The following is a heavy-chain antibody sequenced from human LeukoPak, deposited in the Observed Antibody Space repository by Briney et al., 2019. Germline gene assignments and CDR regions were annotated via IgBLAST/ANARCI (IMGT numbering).Heavy chain of an antibody. V-gene: IGHV3-23*01. CDR1: GFTFSTYA. CDR2: ISSIGGST. CDR3: ARGGIGSFDL. D-gene: IGHD2-15*01. J-gene: IGHJ3*01. Sequence: PGGSLRLSCAASGFTFSTYAMMSWIRQAPGKGLEWVSTISSIGGSTYYADSVKGRFTISRDNSKNTVDLQMNSLRAEDTAVYYCARGGIGSFDLWGQGTMVTVSS.